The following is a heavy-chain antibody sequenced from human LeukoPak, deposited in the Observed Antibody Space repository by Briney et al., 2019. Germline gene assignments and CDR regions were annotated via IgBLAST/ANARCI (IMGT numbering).Heavy chain of an antibody. D-gene: IGHD2-2*01. V-gene: IGHV3-74*01. CDR3: ARDPVPAAARHFDY. CDR1: GFTFSSYW. Sequence: GGSLRLSCAASGFTFSSYWMYLVRQAPGKGLVWVSRINSDGTITKNEDYVKGRLTISRDNSKNTLYLQVNSLRPEDTGVYYCARDPVPAAARHFDYWGQGTLVTVSS. J-gene: IGHJ4*01. CDR2: INSDGTIT.